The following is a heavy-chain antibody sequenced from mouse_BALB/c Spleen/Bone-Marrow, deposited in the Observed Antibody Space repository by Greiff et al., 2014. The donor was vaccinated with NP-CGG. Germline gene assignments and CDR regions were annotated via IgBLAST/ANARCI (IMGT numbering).Heavy chain of an antibody. CDR2: IDPASDYS. J-gene: IGHJ2*01. CDR1: GFNIKDTY. V-gene: IGHV14-3*02. CDR3: ASLTGTFDY. Sequence: EVQLVESGAELVMPGASVKLSCTVSGFNIKDTYMHWVKQRPQQGLDWIGRIDPASDYSQYDPKFQGKATITADTSSNTAYLQLSSLTSEDTAVYFCASLTGTFDYWGQGTTLTVFS. D-gene: IGHD4-1*01.